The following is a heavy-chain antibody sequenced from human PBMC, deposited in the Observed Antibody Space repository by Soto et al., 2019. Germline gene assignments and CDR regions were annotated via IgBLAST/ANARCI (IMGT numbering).Heavy chain of an antibody. CDR1: GYTFTSSV. D-gene: IGHD3-10*01. Sequence: GSSVKASCKASGYTFTSSVINWVRQATGQGLEWMGWMNPNSGNTGYAQKFQGRVTMTRNTSISTAYLELSSLRSEDTAVYYCARGTMVRGAIIGCYGMDVCGQGTSVTVSS. CDR2: MNPNSGNT. V-gene: IGHV1-8*01. CDR3: ARGTMVRGAIIGCYGMDV. J-gene: IGHJ6*02.